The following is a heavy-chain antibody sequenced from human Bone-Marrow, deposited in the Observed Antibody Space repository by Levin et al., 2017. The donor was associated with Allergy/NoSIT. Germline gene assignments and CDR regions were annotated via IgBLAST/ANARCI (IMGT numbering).Heavy chain of an antibody. V-gene: IGHV3-23*01. CDR3: TNCLSLDYTFDI. CDR2: ISDSGGTT. CDR1: GFTFSSYA. Sequence: GESLKISCAASGFTFSSYAMSWVRQAPGKGLEWVSAISDSGGTTYYADLVKGRFTISRDNSKKPLFLQMNSLGAEDTAIYYCTNCLSLDYTFDIWGQGTKVTVSS. D-gene: IGHD4/OR15-4a*01. J-gene: IGHJ3*02.